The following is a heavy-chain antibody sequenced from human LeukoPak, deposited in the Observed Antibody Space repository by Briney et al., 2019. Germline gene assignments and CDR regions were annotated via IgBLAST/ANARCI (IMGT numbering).Heavy chain of an antibody. CDR1: GYSFTRYW. Sequence: GESLRISCKGSGYSFTRYWISWVRQMPGKGLEWMGRIDPSDSYTNYGPSFQGHVTISADKSISTAYLQWSSLKASDTAMYYCARDSNWEWLQLPWGRHGMDVWGQGTTVTVSS. V-gene: IGHV5-10-1*01. CDR2: IDPSDSYT. D-gene: IGHD3-3*01. J-gene: IGHJ6*02. CDR3: ARDSNWEWLQLPWGRHGMDV.